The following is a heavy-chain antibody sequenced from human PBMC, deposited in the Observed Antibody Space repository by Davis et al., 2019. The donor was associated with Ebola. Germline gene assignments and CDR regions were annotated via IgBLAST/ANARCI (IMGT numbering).Heavy chain of an antibody. CDR2: IDSDGSFT. D-gene: IGHD3-3*01. Sequence: HTGGSLRLSCAASGFTFKNYWMHWVRQVPGKGLVWVSLIDSDGSFTSYADSVKGRFTMSRDNAKNTLYLQMNSLRAEDTGVYYCAKGSVTIFGVAPDYYGMDVWGKGTTVTVSS. V-gene: IGHV3-74*01. CDR3: AKGSVTIFGVAPDYYGMDV. J-gene: IGHJ6*04. CDR1: GFTFKNYW.